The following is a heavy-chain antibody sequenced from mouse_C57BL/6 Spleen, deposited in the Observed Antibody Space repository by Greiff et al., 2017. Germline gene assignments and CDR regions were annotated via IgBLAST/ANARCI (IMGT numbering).Heavy chain of an antibody. D-gene: IGHD1-1*01. CDR1: GFTFSSYG. J-gene: IGHJ4*01. Sequence: DVMLVESGGDLVKPGGSLKLSCAASGFTFSSYGMSWVRQTPDKRLEWVATISSGGSYTYYPDSVKGRFTISRDNAKNTLYLQMSSLKSEDTAMYYCARLLYYYGSSYAAMDYWGQGTSVTVSS. V-gene: IGHV5-6*02. CDR3: ARLLYYYGSSYAAMDY. CDR2: ISSGGSYT.